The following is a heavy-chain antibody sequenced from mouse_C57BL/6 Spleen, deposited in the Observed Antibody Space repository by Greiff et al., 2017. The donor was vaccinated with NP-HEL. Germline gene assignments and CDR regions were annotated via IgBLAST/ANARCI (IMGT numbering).Heavy chain of an antibody. CDR2: IDPSDSYT. CDR1: GYTFTSYW. Sequence: QVQLQQPGAELMMPGASVKLSCKASGYTFTSYWMHWVKQRPGQGLEWIGEIDPSDSYTNYNQKFKGKSTLTVDKSSSTAYMQLSSLTSEDSAVYYCARPYYYGSSYEDAYWGQGTLVTVSA. CDR3: ARPYYYGSSYEDAY. J-gene: IGHJ3*01. V-gene: IGHV1-69*01. D-gene: IGHD1-1*01.